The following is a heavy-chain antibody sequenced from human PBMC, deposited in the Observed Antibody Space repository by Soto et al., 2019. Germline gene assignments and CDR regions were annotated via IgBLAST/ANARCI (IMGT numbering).Heavy chain of an antibody. V-gene: IGHV3-74*01. CDR1: GFTFSSYW. Sequence: GGSLRLSCAASGFTFSSYWMHWVRQAPGKGLVWVSRINSDGSSTSYADSVKGRFTISRDNAKNTLYLQMNSLRAEDTAVYYCAREPPTWIQLWMGVDYWGQGTLVTVSS. CDR2: INSDGSST. J-gene: IGHJ4*02. CDR3: AREPPTWIQLWMGVDY. D-gene: IGHD5-18*01.